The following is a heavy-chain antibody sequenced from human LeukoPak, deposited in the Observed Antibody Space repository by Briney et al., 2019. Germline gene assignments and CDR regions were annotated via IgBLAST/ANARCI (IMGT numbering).Heavy chain of an antibody. J-gene: IGHJ3*02. Sequence: ASVKVSCKASGGTFSSYAISWVRQAPGQGLEWMGRIIPIFGTANYAQKFQGRVTITTDESTSTAYMQLSSLRSEDTAVYYCASPSRRYYCDSSGYYPPDAFDIWDQGTMVTVSS. D-gene: IGHD3-22*01. V-gene: IGHV1-69*05. CDR1: GGTFSSYA. CDR3: ASPSRRYYCDSSGYYPPDAFDI. CDR2: IIPIFGTA.